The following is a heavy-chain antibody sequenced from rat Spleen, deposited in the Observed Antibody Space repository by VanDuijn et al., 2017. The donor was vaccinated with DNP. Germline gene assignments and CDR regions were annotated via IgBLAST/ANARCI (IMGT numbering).Heavy chain of an antibody. Sequence: EVQLVESGGGVVQPGGSMKLSCAASGFTFSNYHMAWVRQAPRKGLEWVATISPSGSRTYYPDSVKGRFTISRNNAKSTLYLQMDSLRSEDTATYYCARDDYGSYGAMDPWGQGTSVTVSS. D-gene: IGHD1-3*01. CDR2: ISPSGSRT. CDR1: GFTFSNYH. CDR3: ARDDYGSYGAMDP. J-gene: IGHJ4*01. V-gene: IGHV5-25*01.